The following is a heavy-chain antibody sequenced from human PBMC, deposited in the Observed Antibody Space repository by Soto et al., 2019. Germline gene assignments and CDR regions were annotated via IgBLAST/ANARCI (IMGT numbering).Heavy chain of an antibody. CDR1: GYTFTVYY. J-gene: IGHJ6*03. V-gene: IGHV1-2*04. CDR3: ARENCRGGSCYSYYMDV. Sequence: GASVKVSCKASGYTFTVYYMHWVRQAPGQGLEWMGWINPNSGGTNYAQKFQGWVTTTRDTSISTAHMELSRLRSDDTAVYYCARENCRGGSCYSYYMDVWGKGTTVTVSS. D-gene: IGHD2-15*01. CDR2: INPNSGGT.